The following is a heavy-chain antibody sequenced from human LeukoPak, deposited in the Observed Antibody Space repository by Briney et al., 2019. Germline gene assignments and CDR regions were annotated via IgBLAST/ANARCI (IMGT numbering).Heavy chain of an antibody. CDR3: ARVRYCSGGSCYYDYYYYYMDV. Sequence: PSETLSLTCTVSGGSISSYYWSWIRQPPGKGLEWIGYIYYSGSTNYNPSLKSRVTISVDTSKNQFSLELSSVTAADTAVYYCARVRYCSGGSCYYDYYYYYMDVWGKGTTVTISS. CDR2: IYYSGST. J-gene: IGHJ6*03. V-gene: IGHV4-59*01. CDR1: GGSISSYY. D-gene: IGHD2-15*01.